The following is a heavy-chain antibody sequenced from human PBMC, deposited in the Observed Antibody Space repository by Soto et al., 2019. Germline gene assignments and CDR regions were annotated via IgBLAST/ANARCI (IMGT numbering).Heavy chain of an antibody. CDR3: ARAGWFGDFDY. CDR2: ISSSSSTI. J-gene: IGHJ4*02. Sequence: GGSLRLSCAASGFTFSSYSMNWVRQAPGKGLEWVSYISSSSSTIYYADSVKGRFTISRDNAKNSLYLQMNSLRAEDTAVYYCARAGWFGDFDYWGQGTLVTVSS. D-gene: IGHD3-10*01. V-gene: IGHV3-48*01. CDR1: GFTFSSYS.